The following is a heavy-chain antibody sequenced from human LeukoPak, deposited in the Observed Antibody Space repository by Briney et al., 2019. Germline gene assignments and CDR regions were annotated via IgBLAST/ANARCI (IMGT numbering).Heavy chain of an antibody. Sequence: GGSLRLSCAASGFIFYSYAMTWVRQAPGKGLEWVSTISGTGGTTYYADSVKGRLTISRDASRNRVYLRLNSLRAEDTAIYYCAKGALRGYSAPDAFDVWGQGTLVTVSS. CDR1: GFIFYSYA. D-gene: IGHD5-18*01. CDR3: AKGALRGYSAPDAFDV. CDR2: ISGTGGTT. J-gene: IGHJ3*01. V-gene: IGHV3-23*01.